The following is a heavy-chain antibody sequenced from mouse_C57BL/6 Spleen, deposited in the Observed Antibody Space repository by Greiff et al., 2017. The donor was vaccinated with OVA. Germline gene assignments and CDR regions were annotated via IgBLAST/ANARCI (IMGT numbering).Heavy chain of an antibody. D-gene: IGHD1-1*01. CDR3: ASYYGSSFWYFDV. Sequence: VQLQQPGPELVKPGASVKISCKASGYSFTDYNMNWVKQSNGKSLEWIGVINPNYGTTSYNQKFKGKATLTVDQSSSTAYMQLNSLTSEDSAVYYCASYYGSSFWYFDVWGTGTTVTVSS. V-gene: IGHV1-39*01. CDR1: GYSFTDYN. J-gene: IGHJ1*03. CDR2: INPNYGTT.